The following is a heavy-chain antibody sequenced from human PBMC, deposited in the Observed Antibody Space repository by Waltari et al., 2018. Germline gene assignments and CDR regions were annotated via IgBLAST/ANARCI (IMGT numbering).Heavy chain of an antibody. CDR1: GGSFSGYY. CDR2: INHSGST. V-gene: IGHV4-34*01. CDR3: ARGNWGEVTYMDV. D-gene: IGHD7-27*01. Sequence: QVQLQQWGAGLLKPSETLSLTCAVYGGSFSGYYWSWIRQPPGKGLEWIGEINHSGSTNYNPSLKSRVTISVDTSKNQFSLKLSSVTAADTAVYYCARGNWGEVTYMDVWGKGTTVTVSS. J-gene: IGHJ6*03.